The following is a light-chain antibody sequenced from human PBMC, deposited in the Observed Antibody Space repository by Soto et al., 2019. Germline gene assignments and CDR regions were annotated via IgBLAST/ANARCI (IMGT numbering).Light chain of an antibody. CDR3: QTWGTGIHWV. CDR1: SGHSSYA. Sequence: QAVLTQSPSASASLGASVKLTCTLSSGHSSYAIAWHQQQPDKGPRYLMKLNSDGSHSKGDGIPDRFSGSSSGAERYLTISSLQSEDEADYYCQTWGTGIHWVFGGGTKLTVL. CDR2: LNSDGSH. V-gene: IGLV4-69*01. J-gene: IGLJ3*02.